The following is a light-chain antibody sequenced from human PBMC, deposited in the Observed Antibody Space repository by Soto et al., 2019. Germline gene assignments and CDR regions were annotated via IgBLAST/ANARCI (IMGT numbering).Light chain of an antibody. CDR3: GTWDGSRNWV. CDR2: DNI. Sequence: QSVLTQSPSVSAAPGQKVTISCSGTSSNIGNNYVSWYQQFPDTAPKLLVYDNIKRPSGIPDRFSGSKSGTSATLVSTGLQTGDEADYYCGTWDGSRNWVFGGGTKVTVL. J-gene: IGLJ3*02. CDR1: SSNIGNNY. V-gene: IGLV1-51*01.